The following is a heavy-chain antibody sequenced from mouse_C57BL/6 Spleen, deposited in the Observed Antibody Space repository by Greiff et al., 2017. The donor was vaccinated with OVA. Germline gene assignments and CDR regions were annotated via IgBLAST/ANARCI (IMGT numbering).Heavy chain of an antibody. Sequence: DVKLQESGGGLVKPGGSLKLSCAASGFTFSDYGMHWVRQAPEKGLEWVAYISSGSSTIYYADTVKGRFTISRDNAKNTLFLQMTSLRSEDTAMYYCARGIYDGYYFDYWGQGTTLTVSS. CDR1: GFTFSDYG. D-gene: IGHD2-3*01. CDR2: ISSGSSTI. V-gene: IGHV5-17*01. CDR3: ARGIYDGYYFDY. J-gene: IGHJ2*01.